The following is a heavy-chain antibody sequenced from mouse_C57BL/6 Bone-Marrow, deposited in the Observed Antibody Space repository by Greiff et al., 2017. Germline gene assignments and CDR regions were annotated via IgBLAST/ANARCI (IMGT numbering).Heavy chain of an antibody. V-gene: IGHV1-78*01. D-gene: IGHD2-3*01. CDR2: IYPRDGST. CDR3: ARSNDGYYRYAMDY. CDR1: GYTFTDHT. Sequence: VQRVESDAELVKPGASVKISCKVSGYTFTDHTIHWMKQRPEQGLEWIGYIYPRDGSTKYNEKFKGKATLTADKSSSTAYLQLNRLTSEDSAVYFCARSNDGYYRYAMDYWGQGASVTVSS. J-gene: IGHJ4*01.